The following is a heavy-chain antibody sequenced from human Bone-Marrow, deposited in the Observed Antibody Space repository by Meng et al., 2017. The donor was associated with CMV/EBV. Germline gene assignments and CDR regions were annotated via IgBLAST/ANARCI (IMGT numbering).Heavy chain of an antibody. Sequence: WESLTISCAASGFTFSSYGMHWVRQAPGKGLEWVAFIRYDGSNKYYADSVKGRFSISRDNSKNTLYLQMNSLRAEDTAVYYCARDEYDSSGYYPYYFDYWGQGPLVTFYS. CDR3: ARDEYDSSGYYPYYFDY. CDR1: GFTFSSYG. CDR2: IRYDGSNK. D-gene: IGHD3-22*01. J-gene: IGHJ4*02. V-gene: IGHV3-30*02.